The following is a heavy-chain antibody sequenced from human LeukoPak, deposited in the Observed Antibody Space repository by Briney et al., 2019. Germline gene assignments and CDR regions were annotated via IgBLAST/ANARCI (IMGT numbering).Heavy chain of an antibody. V-gene: IGHV3-66*01. CDR2: IYSGGTT. D-gene: IGHD2/OR15-2a*01. CDR1: GFTVSSKY. J-gene: IGHJ4*02. CDR3: ARSPSTHFYDTSFDS. Sequence: PGGSLRLSCAASGFTVSSKYMSWVRQAPGKGLEWVALIYSGGTTDYAESVKGRFIISRDNSKNILYLQMNSLRAEDTAVYYCARSPSTHFYDTSFDSWGQGTLVTVSS.